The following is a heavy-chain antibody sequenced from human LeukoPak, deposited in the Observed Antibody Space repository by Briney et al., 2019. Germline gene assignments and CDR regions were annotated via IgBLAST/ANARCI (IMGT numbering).Heavy chain of an antibody. Sequence: SETLSLTCTVSGGSISSSSYYWGWIRQPPGKGLEWVGSIYYSGSTYYNPSLKSRVTISVDTSKNQFSLKLSSVTAADTAVYYCAREGMTTVTKGIFWWGQGTLVTVSS. D-gene: IGHD4-17*01. V-gene: IGHV4-39*02. CDR2: IYYSGST. CDR1: GGSISSSSYY. J-gene: IGHJ4*02. CDR3: AREGMTTVTKGIFW.